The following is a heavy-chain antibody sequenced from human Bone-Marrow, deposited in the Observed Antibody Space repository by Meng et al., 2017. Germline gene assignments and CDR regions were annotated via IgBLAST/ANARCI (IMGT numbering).Heavy chain of an antibody. V-gene: IGHV4-4*07. Sequence: GSLRLSCTVSGGSISSYYWSWIRQPAGKGLEWIGRIYTSGSTNYNPSLKSRVTISVDTSKNQFSLKLSSVTAADTAVYYCARDLSDYDSSGLDIWGQGTMVTVSS. D-gene: IGHD3-22*01. CDR2: IYTSGST. J-gene: IGHJ3*02. CDR3: ARDLSDYDSSGLDI. CDR1: GGSISSYY.